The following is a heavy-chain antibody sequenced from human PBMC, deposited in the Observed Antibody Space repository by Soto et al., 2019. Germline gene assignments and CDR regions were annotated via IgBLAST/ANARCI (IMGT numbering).Heavy chain of an antibody. CDR1: GYTFVSYG. CDR2: ISGHNGDT. D-gene: IGHD1-26*01. CDR3: ARGAPGRTQEQSYHYCYGMDV. V-gene: IGHV1-18*01. J-gene: IGHJ6*02. Sequence: QVQLVQSGAEVKKPGASVKVSCKASGYTFVSYGITWVRQAPGQGLEWMGWISGHNGDTSYAQKFQGRVTMTTDTAKSIAYMEVRSLRSDDTAVYYCARGAPGRTQEQSYHYCYGMDVWGQGTTVTVSS.